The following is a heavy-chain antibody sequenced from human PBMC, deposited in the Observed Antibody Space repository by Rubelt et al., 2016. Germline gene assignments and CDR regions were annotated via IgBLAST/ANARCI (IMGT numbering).Heavy chain of an antibody. V-gene: IGHV4-34*01. D-gene: IGHD4-17*01. CDR2: INHSGST. CDR1: GGSFSGYY. CDR3: AMLRSRGIDY. Sequence: QVQLQQWGAGLLKPSETLSLTCAVYGGSFSGYYWSWIRQPPGKGLEWIGEINHSGSTNCNPSLKSLVTLSVDTSKNQFSLKLSSVTAADTAVYYCAMLRSRGIDYWGQGTLVTVSS. J-gene: IGHJ4*02.